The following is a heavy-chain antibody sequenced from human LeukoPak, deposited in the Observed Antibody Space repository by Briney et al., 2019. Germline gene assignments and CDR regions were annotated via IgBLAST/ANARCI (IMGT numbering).Heavy chain of an antibody. Sequence: PSETLSLTCTVSGGSISRYYWSWIRQPAGKGLEWIGRIYTSGSTNYNPSLRSRVAMSLDTSKNQFSLKLSSVTAADTAVYYCATTAGGSWLLTDAFDIWGQGTMVTVSS. CDR2: IYTSGST. J-gene: IGHJ3*02. D-gene: IGHD6-13*01. CDR3: ATTAGGSWLLTDAFDI. V-gene: IGHV4-4*07. CDR1: GGSISRYY.